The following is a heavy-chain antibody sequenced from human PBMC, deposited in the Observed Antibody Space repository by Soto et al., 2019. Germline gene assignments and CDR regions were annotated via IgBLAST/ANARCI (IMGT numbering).Heavy chain of an antibody. D-gene: IGHD5-12*01. Sequence: QVQLQQWGAGLLKPSETLSLTCAVYGGSFSGYYWSWIRQPPGKGLEWIGEINHSGSTNYNPSLKSRVTISVDTSKNKFSLKLSSVTAADTAVDDCAINKGGYDRTIDYWGQGTLVTVSS. CDR3: AINKGGYDRTIDY. CDR2: INHSGST. V-gene: IGHV4-34*01. CDR1: GGSFSGYY. J-gene: IGHJ4*02.